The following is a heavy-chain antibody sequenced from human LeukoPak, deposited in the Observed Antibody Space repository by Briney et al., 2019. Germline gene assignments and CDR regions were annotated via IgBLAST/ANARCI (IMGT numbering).Heavy chain of an antibody. CDR3: AKGSSSSRPYYFDY. Sequence: GGSLRLSCAASGFTFNNYVMNWVRQAPGKGLEWVSAITDSSTSTYYADSVKGRFTISRHNSKNTLYLQMNSLRAEDTAVYYCAKGSSSSRPYYFDYRGQGTLVTVSS. V-gene: IGHV3-23*01. D-gene: IGHD6-13*01. CDR2: ITDSSTST. J-gene: IGHJ4*02. CDR1: GFTFNNYV.